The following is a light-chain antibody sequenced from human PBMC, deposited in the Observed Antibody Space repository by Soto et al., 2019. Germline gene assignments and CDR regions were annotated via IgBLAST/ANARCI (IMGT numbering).Light chain of an antibody. V-gene: IGKV3D-20*02. J-gene: IGKJ5*01. CDR3: QQRSSWPIT. CDR2: GAS. Sequence: EIVLTQSPGTLALSPGERATLSCRASQRVSSSYFAWYQQKPGQAPRLLIYGASSRATGIPDRFSGSGSGTDFTLTISSLEPEDFAVYYCQQRSSWPITFGQGTRLEIK. CDR1: QRVSSSY.